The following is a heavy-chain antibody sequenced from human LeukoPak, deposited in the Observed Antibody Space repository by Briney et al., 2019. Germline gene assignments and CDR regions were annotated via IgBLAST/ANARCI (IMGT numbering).Heavy chain of an antibody. CDR2: IYTSGST. Sequence: PSETLSLTCTVSGGSISSYYWSWIRQPAGKGLEWIGRIYTSGSTNYNPSLKSRVTMSVDTSKNQFSLKLGSVTAADTAVYYCARVASDYDFWSGSYHFDYWGQGTLVTVSS. J-gene: IGHJ4*02. D-gene: IGHD3-3*01. CDR1: GGSISSYY. V-gene: IGHV4-4*07. CDR3: ARVASDYDFWSGSYHFDY.